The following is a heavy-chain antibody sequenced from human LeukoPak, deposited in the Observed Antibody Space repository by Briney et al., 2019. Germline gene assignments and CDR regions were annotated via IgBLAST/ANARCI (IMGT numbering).Heavy chain of an antibody. CDR1: GFTFSSYW. Sequence: GGSLRLSCAASGFTFSSYWMHGVRQAPGKGLVWVSRIKSDGSTNYADSVKGRFTISRDNAKNTLSLQMNSLRAEDTGVYYCARAPSEIGGYYPEYFRHWGQGTLVTVSS. CDR3: ARAPSEIGGYYPEYFRH. D-gene: IGHD3-22*01. CDR2: IKSDGST. V-gene: IGHV3-74*01. J-gene: IGHJ1*01.